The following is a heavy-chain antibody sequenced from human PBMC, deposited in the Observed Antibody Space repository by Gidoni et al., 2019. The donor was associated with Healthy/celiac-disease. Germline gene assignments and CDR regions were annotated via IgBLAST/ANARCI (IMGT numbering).Heavy chain of an antibody. CDR2: ISSSSSYI. D-gene: IGHD3-22*01. CDR3: ARDLGPGSSDYYDSSGYESWFDP. Sequence: EVQLVESGGGLVKPGGSLRLSCAASGFTFSSYSMNWVRQAPGKGLEWVSSISSSSSYIYYADSVKGRFTISRDNAKNSLYLQMNSLRAEDTAVYYCARDLGPGSSDYYDSSGYESWFDPWGQGTLVTVSS. CDR1: GFTFSSYS. V-gene: IGHV3-21*01. J-gene: IGHJ5*02.